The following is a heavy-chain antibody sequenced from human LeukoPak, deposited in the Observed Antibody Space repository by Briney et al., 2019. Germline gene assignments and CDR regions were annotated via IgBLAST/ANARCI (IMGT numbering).Heavy chain of an antibody. V-gene: IGHV3-23*01. J-gene: IGHJ4*02. CDR1: GFTFSSYA. CDR3: ARGAFRFR. CDR2: ITSSGGST. Sequence: GGSLRLSCAASGFTFSSYAMTWVRQAPGKGLEWVSTITSSGGSTFYADSVKGRFTISRDNSKNTLYLQMNSLRADDTAVYYCARGAFRFRWGQGTLVTVS.